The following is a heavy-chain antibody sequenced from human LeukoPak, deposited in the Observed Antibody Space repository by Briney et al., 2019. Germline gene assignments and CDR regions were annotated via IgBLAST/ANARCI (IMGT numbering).Heavy chain of an antibody. Sequence: GGSLRLSCAASGFTFSNYSLNWVRQAPGKGLEWVSSISSSIYYADSVKGRFTISRDNAKNSLYLQMNSLRDEDTAVYYCARDLVVKPKPLDYWGQGTLVTVSS. J-gene: IGHJ4*02. D-gene: IGHD3-22*01. CDR1: GFTFSNYS. CDR3: ARDLVVKPKPLDY. V-gene: IGHV3-48*02. CDR2: ISSSI.